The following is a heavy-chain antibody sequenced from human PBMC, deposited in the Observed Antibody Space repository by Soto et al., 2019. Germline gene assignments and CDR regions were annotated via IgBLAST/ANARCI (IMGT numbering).Heavy chain of an antibody. Sequence: GVSRSLYRAASGFIFSSDGMHWVREATGKGMELVAVISYDGSNKYYADSVKGRFTISRDNSKNTLYLQMNSLRAEDTAVYFCAKDLQGYDILTGYFYYYYGMDVWGQGT. V-gene: IGHV3-30*18. CDR3: AKDLQGYDILTGYFYYYYGMDV. J-gene: IGHJ6*02. CDR1: GFIFSSDG. CDR2: ISYDGSNK. D-gene: IGHD3-9*01.